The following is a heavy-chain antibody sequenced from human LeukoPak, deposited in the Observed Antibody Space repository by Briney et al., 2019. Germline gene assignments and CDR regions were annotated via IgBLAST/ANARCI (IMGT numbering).Heavy chain of an antibody. D-gene: IGHD6-6*01. CDR1: GYTFTGYY. CDR2: INPNSGGT. Sequence: ASVKVSCKASGYTFTGYYMHWVRQAPGQGLEWMGWINPNSGGTNYAQKFQGRVTMTRDTSISTAYMELSRLRSDDTAVYYCAREGPSIAADAFDIWGQGTMVTVSS. V-gene: IGHV1-2*02. J-gene: IGHJ3*02. CDR3: AREGPSIAADAFDI.